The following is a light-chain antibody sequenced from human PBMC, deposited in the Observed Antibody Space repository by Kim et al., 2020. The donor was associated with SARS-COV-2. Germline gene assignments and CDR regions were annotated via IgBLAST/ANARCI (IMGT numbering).Light chain of an antibody. CDR2: AAS. CDR3: LQHKSYPLT. V-gene: IGKV1-17*03. Sequence: ASVGDRVTITCRAIQGISSYLAWFQQKPGKVPKSLIYAASNLQSGVPSRFSGSGSGTEFTLTISSLQPEDFATYYCLQHKSYPLTFGGGTKVDIK. J-gene: IGKJ4*01. CDR1: QGISSY.